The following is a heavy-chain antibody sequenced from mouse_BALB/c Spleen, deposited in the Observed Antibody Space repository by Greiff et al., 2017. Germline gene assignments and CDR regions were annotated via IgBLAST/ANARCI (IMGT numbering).Heavy chain of an antibody. V-gene: IGHV2-3*01. D-gene: IGHD2-1*01. J-gene: IGHJ4*01. CDR1: GFSLTSYG. Sequence: VKLMESGPGLVAPSQSLSITCTVTGFSLTSYGVSWVRQPPGKGLEWLGVIWGDGGTNYQSAFISRLSISKDNSKSQIFLKLNSLQTDDTATYYCAKPKDYGNIYAMDYWGQGTSVTVSS. CDR2: IWGDGGT. CDR3: AKPKDYGNIYAMDY.